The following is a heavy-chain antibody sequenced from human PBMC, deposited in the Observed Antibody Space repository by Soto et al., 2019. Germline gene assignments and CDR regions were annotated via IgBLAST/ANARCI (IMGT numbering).Heavy chain of an antibody. Sequence: PSETLSLTCTVSGGSISSYYWNWIRQPPGKGLEWIGDIYYGGGTNYNPSLKSRVTLSVDTSKNQFSLTLTSVTAADTAVYYCARQCRGVTCHWFVPWGQGTLVTVSS. CDR3: ARQCRGVTCHWFVP. CDR1: GGSISSYY. D-gene: IGHD2-15*01. V-gene: IGHV4-59*08. CDR2: IYYGGGT. J-gene: IGHJ5*02.